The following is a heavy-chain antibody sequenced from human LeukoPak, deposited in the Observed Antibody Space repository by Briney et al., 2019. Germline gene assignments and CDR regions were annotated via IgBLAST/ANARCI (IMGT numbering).Heavy chain of an antibody. CDR2: INPNSGGT. CDR3: ARGSLTYYDSSGYYYRAFDI. J-gene: IGHJ3*02. D-gene: IGHD3-22*01. Sequence: ASVKVSCKASGYTFTGYYMHWVRQAPGQGLEWMGWINPNSGGTNYAQKFQGRVTMTRDTSISTAYMELSRLRSDDTAVYYCARGSLTYYDSSGYYYRAFDIWGQGTMVTVSS. V-gene: IGHV1-2*02. CDR1: GYTFTGYY.